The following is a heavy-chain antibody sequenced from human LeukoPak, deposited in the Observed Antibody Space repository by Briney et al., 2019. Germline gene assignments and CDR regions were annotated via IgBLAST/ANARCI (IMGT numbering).Heavy chain of an antibody. V-gene: IGHV1-69*06. CDR1: GGTFSSYA. Sequence: ASVKVSCEASGGTFSSYAISWVRQAPGQGLEWMGGIIPIFGTANYAQKFQGRVTITADKSTSTAYMELSSLRSEDTAVYYCARDWGSYAFDIWGQGTMVTVSS. CDR3: ARDWGSYAFDI. J-gene: IGHJ3*02. D-gene: IGHD7-27*01. CDR2: IIPIFGTA.